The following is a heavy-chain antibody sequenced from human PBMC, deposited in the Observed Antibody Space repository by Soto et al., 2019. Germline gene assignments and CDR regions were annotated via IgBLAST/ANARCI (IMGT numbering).Heavy chain of an antibody. J-gene: IGHJ6*02. CDR2: INAGNGNT. Sequence: ASLKVSCKASGYTFTSYAMHWVRQAPGQRLEWMGRINAGNGNTKYSQKFQGRVTITRDTSASTAYMELSSLRSEDTAVYYCARGGQAVRYYYGMDVWGQGTTVTVSS. V-gene: IGHV1-3*01. CDR1: GYTFTSYA. CDR3: ARGGQAVRYYYGMDV. D-gene: IGHD4-4*01.